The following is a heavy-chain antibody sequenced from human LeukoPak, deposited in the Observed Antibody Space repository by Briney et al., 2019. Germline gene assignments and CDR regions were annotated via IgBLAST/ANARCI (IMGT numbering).Heavy chain of an antibody. V-gene: IGHV3-30*04. J-gene: IGHJ4*02. CDR1: GFTSSRHA. D-gene: IGHD5-12*01. CDR3: ARDEGWLRDFDY. CDR2: ISYDGSNK. Sequence: GGSLGLSCAASGFTSSRHAMHWVRQAPGKGLEWVAVISYDGSNKYYADSVKGRFTVSRDNSKNTLYLQMNSLRAEDTAVYYCARDEGWLRDFDYWGQGTLVTVSS.